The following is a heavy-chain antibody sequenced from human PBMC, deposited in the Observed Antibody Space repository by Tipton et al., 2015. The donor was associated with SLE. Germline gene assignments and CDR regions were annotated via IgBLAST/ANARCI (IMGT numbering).Heavy chain of an antibody. J-gene: IGHJ4*01. CDR2: IHNSGST. CDR1: GGSISGDH. CDR3: AREVRGLSYFDV. V-gene: IGHV4-31*03. D-gene: IGHD3-10*01. Sequence: TLSLTCTVSGGSISGDHWTWSRQHPGKDLEWIGYIHNSGSTYYNPSHKSRVTISVDTSKNQFSLQLSSVTAADTVIYFCAREVRGLSYFDVWGQGSLVTVSS.